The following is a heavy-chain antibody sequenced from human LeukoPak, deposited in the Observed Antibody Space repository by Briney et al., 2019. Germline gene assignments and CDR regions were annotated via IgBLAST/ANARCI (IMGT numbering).Heavy chain of an antibody. J-gene: IGHJ4*02. CDR2: ISGSGGST. CDR1: GFTFSSYA. V-gene: IGHV3-23*01. D-gene: IGHD2-21*02. Sequence: GGSLRLSCAASGFTFSSYAMSWVRQAPGKGLEWVSTISGSGGSTYYADSVKGRFTISRDNSKNTLYLQMNSLRAEDTAVYYCAKVQLAYCGGDCPYYFDYWGQGTLVTVSS. CDR3: AKVQLAYCGGDCPYYFDY.